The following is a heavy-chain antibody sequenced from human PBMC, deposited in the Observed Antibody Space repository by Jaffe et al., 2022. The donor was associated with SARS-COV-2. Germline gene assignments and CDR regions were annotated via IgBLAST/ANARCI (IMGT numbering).Heavy chain of an antibody. CDR1: GGSISSYY. J-gene: IGHJ6*02. V-gene: IGHV4-59*01. CDR2: IYYSGST. Sequence: QVQLQESGPGLVKPSETLSLTCTVSGGSISSYYWSWIRQPPGKGLEWIGYIYYSGSTNYNPSLKSRVTISVDTSKNQFSLKLSSVTAADTAVYYCARDRHSHYDYGWAPPPGGGMDVWGQGTTVTVSS. CDR3: ARDRHSHYDYGWAPPPGGGMDV. D-gene: IGHD3-16*01.